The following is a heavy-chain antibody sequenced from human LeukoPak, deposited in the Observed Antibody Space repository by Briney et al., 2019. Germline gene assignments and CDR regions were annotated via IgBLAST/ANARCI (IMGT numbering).Heavy chain of an antibody. CDR1: GFTFSSYA. CDR3: ASLSNYGGSWDY. J-gene: IGHJ4*02. Sequence: GGSLRLSCTDSGFTFSSYALAWVRQAPGKGLEWVAAVTSRGVGTHYADSVKGRFTISRDNSKNTLYLQMNSLRAEDTAVYYCASLSNYGGSWDYWGQGALVTVSS. D-gene: IGHD4-23*01. V-gene: IGHV3-23*01. CDR2: VTSRGVGT.